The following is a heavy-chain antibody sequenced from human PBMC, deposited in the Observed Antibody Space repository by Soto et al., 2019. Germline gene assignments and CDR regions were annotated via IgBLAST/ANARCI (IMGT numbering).Heavy chain of an antibody. D-gene: IGHD3-16*01. CDR3: ARDVRGSYFAY. CDR2: IYYSGST. J-gene: IGHJ4*02. V-gene: IGHV4-30-4*01. Sequence: QVQLQESGPGLVKPSQTLSLTCTVSGGSISSGDYYWSWIRQPPGKGLEWIGYIYYSGSTYYNPSLKRRVTISVDTSTTQFALKLSSVTAADTAVYYCARDVRGSYFAYWGQGTLVTVSS. CDR1: GGSISSGDYY.